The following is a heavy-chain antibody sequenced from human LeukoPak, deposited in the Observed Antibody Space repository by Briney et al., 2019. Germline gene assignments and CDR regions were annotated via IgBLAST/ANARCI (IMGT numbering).Heavy chain of an antibody. D-gene: IGHD3-10*01. J-gene: IGHJ4*02. CDR2: ISNDGSNK. CDR3: ARVTFRFGELVDYFDY. Sequence: PGGSLRLSCAASGFTFRSYAMHWVRQAPGKGLEWVAVISNDGSNKDYADSVKGRFTISRDNSRNTLYLQMNSLRAEDTAVYYCARVTFRFGELVDYFDYWGQGTLVTVSS. V-gene: IGHV3-30-3*01. CDR1: GFTFRSYA.